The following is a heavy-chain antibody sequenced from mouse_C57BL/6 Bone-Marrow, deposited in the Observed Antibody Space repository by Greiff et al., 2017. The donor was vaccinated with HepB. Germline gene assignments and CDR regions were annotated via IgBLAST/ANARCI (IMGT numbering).Heavy chain of an antibody. D-gene: IGHD1-1*01. Sequence: QVQLKQSGAELARPGASVKLSCKASGYTFTSYGISWVKQRTGQGLEWIGEIYPRSGNTYYNEKFKGKATLTADKSSSTAYMELRSLTSEDSAVYFCARGDHYGSSYGFAYWGQGTLVTVSA. CDR2: IYPRSGNT. V-gene: IGHV1-81*01. J-gene: IGHJ3*01. CDR3: ARGDHYGSSYGFAY. CDR1: GYTFTSYG.